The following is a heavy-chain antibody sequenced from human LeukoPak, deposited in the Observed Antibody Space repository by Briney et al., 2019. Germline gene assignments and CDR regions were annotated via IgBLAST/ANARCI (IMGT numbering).Heavy chain of an antibody. J-gene: IGHJ6*03. CDR2: INPNSGGT. CDR3: ARVGSSGPNYYYYYMDV. D-gene: IGHD3-22*01. CDR1: GYTFTGYY. Sequence: GASVKVSCKASGYTFTGYYMHWVRQAPGQGLEWMGWINPNSGGTNYAQKFQGRVTMTRDTSISTAYMELSRLRSDDTAVYYCARVGSSGPNYYYYYMDVWGKGTTVTISS. V-gene: IGHV1-2*02.